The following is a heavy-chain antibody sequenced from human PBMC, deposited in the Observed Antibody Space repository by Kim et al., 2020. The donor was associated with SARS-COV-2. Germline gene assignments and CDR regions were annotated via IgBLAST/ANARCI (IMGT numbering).Heavy chain of an antibody. CDR2: IKSKTDGGTT. CDR3: TTDWVPLGYSYGYRSFHY. V-gene: IGHV3-15*01. CDR1: GFTFSNAW. Sequence: GGSLRLSCAASGFTFSNAWMSWVRQAPGKGLEWVGRIKSKTDGGTTDYAAPVKGRFTISREDSKNTLYLKMNSLKTEDTAVYYCTTDWVPLGYSYGYRSFHYWGEGTLHRVSS. J-gene: IGHJ4*02. D-gene: IGHD5-18*01.